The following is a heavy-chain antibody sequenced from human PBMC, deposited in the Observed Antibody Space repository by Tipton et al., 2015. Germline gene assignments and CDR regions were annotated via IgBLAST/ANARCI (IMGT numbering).Heavy chain of an antibody. D-gene: IGHD2-2*01. J-gene: IGHJ4*02. V-gene: IGHV1-46*01. CDR1: GYTFTSYY. Sequence: QSGAEVKKPGASVKVSCMAFGYTFTSYYIHWVRQVPGQGLEWMGIISPSGGYTRYSQKFQARVSMTSDTSTSIVYMALSSLRFDDTAVYYCARGPSTLPINPSPDFWGQGTLVTVSS. CDR3: ARGPSTLPINPSPDF. CDR2: ISPSGGYT.